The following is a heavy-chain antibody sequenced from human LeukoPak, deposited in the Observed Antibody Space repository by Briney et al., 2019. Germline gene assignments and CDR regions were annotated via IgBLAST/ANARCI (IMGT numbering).Heavy chain of an antibody. Sequence: SETLSLTCAVYGGSLSGYYWSWIRQPTGKGLEWIGEINHSGSTNYNPSLKSRVTISVDTSKNQFSLKLSSVTAADTAVYYCARGEIGHYYYYMDVWGKGTTVTVSS. CDR3: ARGEIGHYYYYMDV. V-gene: IGHV4-34*01. CDR1: GGSLSGYY. CDR2: INHSGST. D-gene: IGHD2-21*01. J-gene: IGHJ6*03.